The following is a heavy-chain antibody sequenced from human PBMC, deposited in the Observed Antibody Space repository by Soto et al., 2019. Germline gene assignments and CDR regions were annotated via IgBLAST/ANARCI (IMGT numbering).Heavy chain of an antibody. CDR1: GGSFSGYY. J-gene: IGHJ4*02. Sequence: SETLSLTCAVYGGSFSGYYWSWIRQPPGKGLEWIGEINHSGSTNYNPSLKSRVTISVDTSKNQFSLKLSSVTAADTAVYYCARQTTTKAQPERYYGSGSYSFYFDYWGQGTLVTVSS. CDR2: INHSGST. CDR3: ARQTTTKAQPERYYGSGSYSFYFDY. V-gene: IGHV4-34*01. D-gene: IGHD3-10*01.